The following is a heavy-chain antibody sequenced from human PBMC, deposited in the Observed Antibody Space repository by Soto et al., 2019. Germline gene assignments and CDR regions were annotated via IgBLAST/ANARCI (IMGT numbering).Heavy chain of an antibody. CDR2: ISNDGSRK. Sequence: PGGSLRLSCAASGVTFSGDGMHWVRQAPGQGLDWVSVISNDGSRKYYADPVKGRLTTSRDNSKNTLYLQMNSPRAAAKAVYYCAKVSRGWYGRYHAMDVWGQGTTVTVSS. V-gene: IGHV3-30*18. CDR3: AKVSRGWYGRYHAMDV. J-gene: IGHJ6*02. CDR1: GVTFSGDG. D-gene: IGHD6-19*01.